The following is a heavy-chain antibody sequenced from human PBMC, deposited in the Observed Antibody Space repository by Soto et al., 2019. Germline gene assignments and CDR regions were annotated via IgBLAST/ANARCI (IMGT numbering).Heavy chain of an antibody. V-gene: IGHV5-51*01. CDR3: ARDGKGAAYTHGPYYFDY. CDR1: GYSFTTHW. Sequence: PGESLKISCKGSGYSFTTHWIGWVRQMPGKGLEWMGIIYPGDSDTKYSPSFQGQVTISADKSISTAYLQWSSLRDEDTAVYYCARDGKGAAYTHGPYYFDYWGQGALVTVSS. CDR2: IYPGDSDT. J-gene: IGHJ4*02. D-gene: IGHD1-1*01.